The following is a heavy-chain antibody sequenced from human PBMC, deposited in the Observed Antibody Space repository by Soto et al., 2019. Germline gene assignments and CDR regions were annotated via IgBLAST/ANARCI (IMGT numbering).Heavy chain of an antibody. V-gene: IGHV1-69*12. Sequence: QVQLVQSGAEVKKPGSSVKVSCKASGGTFSSYAISWVRQAPGQGLEWMGGIIPIFGTANYAQKFQGRVTITADESTSAAYMELSRLRSEDTAVYSCARHVPAAGYYYGMDVWGQGTTVTVSS. CDR2: IIPIFGTA. CDR1: GGTFSSYA. J-gene: IGHJ6*02. D-gene: IGHD2-2*01. CDR3: ARHVPAAGYYYGMDV.